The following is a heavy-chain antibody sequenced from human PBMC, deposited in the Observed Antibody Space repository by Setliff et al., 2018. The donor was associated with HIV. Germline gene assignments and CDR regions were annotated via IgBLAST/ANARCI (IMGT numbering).Heavy chain of an antibody. Sequence: PGESLKISCKGSGYGFSSYWIGWVRQMPGKGLEWMGIIYPGDSSTRHSPSFQGQVTISADKSISTAYLQWSSLKASDTAMYYCVRRQQRPQNAIESWGPGTLVTVSS. CDR3: VRRQQRPQNAIES. D-gene: IGHD6-25*01. CDR2: IYPGDSST. V-gene: IGHV5-51*01. J-gene: IGHJ4*02. CDR1: GYGFSSYW.